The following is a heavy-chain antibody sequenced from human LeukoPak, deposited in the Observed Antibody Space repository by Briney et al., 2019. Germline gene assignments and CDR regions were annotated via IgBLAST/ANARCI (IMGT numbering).Heavy chain of an antibody. J-gene: IGHJ4*02. D-gene: IGHD5-18*01. CDR2: IYYSGST. CDR3: ARGDTAMVWDY. CDR1: GGSISSYY. Sequence: SETLSLTCTVSGGSISSYYWSWIRQPPGKGLEWIGYIYYSGSTNYNPSPKSRVTISVDTSKNQFSLKLSSVTAADTAVYYCARGDTAMVWDYWGQGTLVTVSS. V-gene: IGHV4-59*01.